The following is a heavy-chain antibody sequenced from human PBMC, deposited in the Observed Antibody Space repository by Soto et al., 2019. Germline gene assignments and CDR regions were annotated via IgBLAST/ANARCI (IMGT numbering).Heavy chain of an antibody. CDR3: ARMQLGGYYYYYMDV. Sequence: QVQLQESGPGLVKPSETLSLTCTVSGGSISSYYWSWIRQPPGKGLEWIGYIYYSGSTNYNPSHKSRVTISVDTSKNQFSLKLSSVTAADTAVYYCARMQLGGYYYYYMDVWGKGTTVTVSS. J-gene: IGHJ6*03. V-gene: IGHV4-59*01. CDR2: IYYSGST. CDR1: GGSISSYY. D-gene: IGHD3-10*01.